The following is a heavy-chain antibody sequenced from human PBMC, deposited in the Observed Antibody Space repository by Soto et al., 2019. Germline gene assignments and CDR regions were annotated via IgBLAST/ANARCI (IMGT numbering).Heavy chain of an antibody. CDR2: ISLSGSDM. Sequence: GGSLRLSCAASGFTFSSYTMNWVRQAPGKGLERVSYISLSGSDMYYAGSVKGRFTISRDNAKNTLSLKMNSMRAEVTAVYYCVRDHIWSFDYWGQGTPVTVSS. D-gene: IGHD3-10*01. J-gene: IGHJ4*02. CDR3: VRDHIWSFDY. CDR1: GFTFSSYT. V-gene: IGHV3-48*01.